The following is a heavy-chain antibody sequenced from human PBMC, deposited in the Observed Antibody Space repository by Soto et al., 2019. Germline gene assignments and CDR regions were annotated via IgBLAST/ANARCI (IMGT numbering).Heavy chain of an antibody. Sequence: PGESLKISCMGSGYSFTSYWISWVRQMPGKGLEWMGRIAPIVTYTNYIQSFRVHVTLSADTSISTAYLQWSTLKVSDTAMYYSGSFPQVSRVGSTYCMEILYQEATVTISS. J-gene: IGHJ6*01. CDR2: IAPIVTYT. CDR3: GSFPQVSRVGSTYCMEI. D-gene: IGHD1-26*01. V-gene: IGHV5-10-1*01. CDR1: GYSFTSYW.